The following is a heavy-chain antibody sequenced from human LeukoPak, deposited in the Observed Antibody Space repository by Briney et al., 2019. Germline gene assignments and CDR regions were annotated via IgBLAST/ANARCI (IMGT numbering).Heavy chain of an antibody. D-gene: IGHD6-6*01. CDR1: GFTFSSYS. CDR2: ISSSSSYI. V-gene: IGHV3-21*01. Sequence: GGSLRLSCAASGFTFSSYSMNWVRQAPGKGLEWVSSISSSSSYIYYADSVKGRFTISRDNAKNSLYLQMNSLRAEDTAVYYCARDGSSSSSRAGYYYYMDVWGKGTTVTVSS. CDR3: ARDGSSSSSRAGYYYYMDV. J-gene: IGHJ6*03.